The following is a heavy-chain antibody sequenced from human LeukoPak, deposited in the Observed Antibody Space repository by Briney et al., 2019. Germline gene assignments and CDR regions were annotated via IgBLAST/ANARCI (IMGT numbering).Heavy chain of an antibody. Sequence: ASVKVSCKASGYTFTSYYMHWVRQAPGQGLEWMGIINPSGGSTSYAQKFQGRVTITADESTSTAYMELSSLRSEDTAVYYCASRLNSAWYAFDYWGQGTLVTVSS. CDR2: INPSGGST. V-gene: IGHV1-46*01. CDR1: GYTFTSYY. D-gene: IGHD6-19*01. J-gene: IGHJ4*02. CDR3: ASRLNSAWYAFDY.